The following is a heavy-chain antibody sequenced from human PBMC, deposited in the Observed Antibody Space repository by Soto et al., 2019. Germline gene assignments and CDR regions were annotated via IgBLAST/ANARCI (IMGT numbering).Heavy chain of an antibody. CDR2: IYYSGST. Sequence: ASETLSLTCTVSGGSISSYYWSWIRQPPGKGLEWIGYIYYSGSTNYNPSLKSRVTISVDTSKNQFSLKLSSVTAADTAVYYCARQARLAFDYWGQGTLVTVSS. CDR1: GGSISSYY. D-gene: IGHD6-19*01. CDR3: ARQARLAFDY. J-gene: IGHJ4*02. V-gene: IGHV4-59*08.